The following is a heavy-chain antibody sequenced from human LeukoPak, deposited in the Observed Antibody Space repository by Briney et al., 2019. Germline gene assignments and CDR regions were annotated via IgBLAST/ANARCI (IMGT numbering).Heavy chain of an antibody. CDR3: ARRVNYGTYFDY. CDR1: GGSISSSSYY. J-gene: IGHJ4*02. V-gene: IGHV4-39*01. D-gene: IGHD2-8*01. CDR2: IYYSGST. Sequence: SETLSLTCTVSGGSISSSSYYWGWIRQPPGKGLEWIGSIYYSGSTYYNPSLKSRVTLSVDTSKNQFSLNLSSVTAADTAVYYCARRVNYGTYFDYWGQGTLVTVSS.